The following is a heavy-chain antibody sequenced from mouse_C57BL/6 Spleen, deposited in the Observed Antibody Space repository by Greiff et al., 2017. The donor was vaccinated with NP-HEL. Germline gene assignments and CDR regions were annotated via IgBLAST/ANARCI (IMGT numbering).Heavy chain of an antibody. CDR3: ARVLWGAMDY. CDR1: GYAFTNYL. J-gene: IGHJ4*01. D-gene: IGHD1-1*02. V-gene: IGHV1-54*01. CDR2: INPGSGGT. Sequence: QVQLQQSGAELVRPGTSVKVSCKASGYAFTNYLIEWVKQRPGQGLEWIGVINPGSGGTNYNEKFKGKATLTADKSSSTAYMQLSSQTSEDSAVYFCARVLWGAMDYWGQGTSVTVSS.